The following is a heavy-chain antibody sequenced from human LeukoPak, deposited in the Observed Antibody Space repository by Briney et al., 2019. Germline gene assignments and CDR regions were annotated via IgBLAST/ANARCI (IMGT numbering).Heavy chain of an antibody. V-gene: IGHV4-61*01. Sequence: SETLSLTCTVSDGSVSSGSNYWSWIRQPPGKGLEWIGYIYYSGSTNYNPSLKSRVTISVDTSKNQFSLKLSSVTAADTAVYYCARGTHCSGGSCYHFDYWGQGTLVTVSS. J-gene: IGHJ4*02. D-gene: IGHD2-15*01. CDR1: DGSVSSGSNY. CDR2: IYYSGST. CDR3: ARGTHCSGGSCYHFDY.